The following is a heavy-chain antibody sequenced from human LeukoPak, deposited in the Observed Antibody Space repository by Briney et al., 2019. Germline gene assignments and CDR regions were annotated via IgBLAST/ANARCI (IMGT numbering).Heavy chain of an antibody. J-gene: IGHJ3*02. Sequence: GGSLRLSCAASGFTFSSYTMSWVRRAPGKGLEWVSSISGSGVSTYYADYVKGRFTLSRDDSKNTLYLQINSLRAEDTAVYYCAKQWRGTGDAFDIWGQGTMVTVSS. CDR2: ISGSGVST. D-gene: IGHD3/OR15-3a*01. V-gene: IGHV3-23*01. CDR3: AKQWRGTGDAFDI. CDR1: GFTFSSYT.